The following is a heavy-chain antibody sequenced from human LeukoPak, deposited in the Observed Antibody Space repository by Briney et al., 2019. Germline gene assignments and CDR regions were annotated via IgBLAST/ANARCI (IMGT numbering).Heavy chain of an antibody. CDR1: GFTFSSYS. Sequence: PGGSLRLCCAASGFTFSSYSMNRDRQAPGKGLEWVSSISSSSSYIYYADSVKGRFTISRDNAKNSLYLQMNSLRAEDTAVYYCARDRGGSGWSKDYYGMDVWGQGTTVTVSS. V-gene: IGHV3-21*01. D-gene: IGHD6-19*01. J-gene: IGHJ6*02. CDR3: ARDRGGSGWSKDYYGMDV. CDR2: ISSSSSYI.